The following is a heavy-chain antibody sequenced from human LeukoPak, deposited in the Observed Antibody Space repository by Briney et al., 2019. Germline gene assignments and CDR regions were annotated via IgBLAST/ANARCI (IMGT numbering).Heavy chain of an antibody. J-gene: IGHJ1*01. V-gene: IGHV3-15*01. D-gene: IGHD3-22*01. Sequence: GGSLRLSCAASGFTFSNAWVTWVRQAPGKGLEWVGRIKSKTDGGTTDCAAPVKGRFTISRDDSKNTLYLQMNSLKTEDTAVYYCTNRAYYYDSSGYKYFQHWGQGTLVTVSS. CDR1: GFTFSNAW. CDR2: IKSKTDGGTT. CDR3: TNRAYYYDSSGYKYFQH.